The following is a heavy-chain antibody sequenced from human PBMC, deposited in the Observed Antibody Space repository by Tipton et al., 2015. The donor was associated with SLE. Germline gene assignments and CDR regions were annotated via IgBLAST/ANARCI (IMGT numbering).Heavy chain of an antibody. J-gene: IGHJ2*01. CDR1: GYSISSGYY. V-gene: IGHV4-38-2*01. D-gene: IGHD1-26*01. Sequence: TLSLTCAVSGYSISSGYYWGWIRQPPGKGLEWIGSIYHSGSTYYNPSLKSRVTISVDTSKNQFSLKLSSVTAADTAVYYCARQPRGWDEPWYFDLWGRGTLVTVSS. CDR3: ARQPRGWDEPWYFDL. CDR2: IYHSGST.